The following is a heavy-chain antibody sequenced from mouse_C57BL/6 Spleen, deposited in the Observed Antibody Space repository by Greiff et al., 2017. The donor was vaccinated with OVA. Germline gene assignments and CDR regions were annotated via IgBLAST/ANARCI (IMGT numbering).Heavy chain of an antibody. J-gene: IGHJ4*01. Sequence: QVQLQQSGAELMKPGASVKLSCKATGYTFTGYWIAWVKQRPGHGLEWIGEILSGSGSTNYNEKFKGKATFTADTSSNTDYMQLSSLTTEDSAINYCARGGLRKDYAMDYWGQGTSVTVSS. V-gene: IGHV1-9*01. CDR2: ILSGSGST. CDR1: GYTFTGYW. CDR3: ARGGLRKDYAMDY.